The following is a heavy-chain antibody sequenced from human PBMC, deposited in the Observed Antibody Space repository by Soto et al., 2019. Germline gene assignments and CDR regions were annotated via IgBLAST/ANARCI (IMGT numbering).Heavy chain of an antibody. D-gene: IGHD6-19*01. CDR3: ARDTGWGLGY. V-gene: IGHV4-4*02. CDR1: GDSINSNYC. CDR2: IYYSGGT. J-gene: IGHJ4*02. Sequence: SETLSLTCAVSGDSINSNYCWTWVRQPPGKGLEWIAEIYYSGGTSYNPSLKGRVTISMDKSKNQFSLNLTSVTAADTAMYYCARDTGWGLGYWGQGTLVTVS.